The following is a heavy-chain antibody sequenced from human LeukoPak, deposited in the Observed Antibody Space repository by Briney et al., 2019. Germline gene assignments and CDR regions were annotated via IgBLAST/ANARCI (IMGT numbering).Heavy chain of an antibody. Sequence: PGGTPRLSCAASRFTFSSYWMTWVREAPGHGLEWLANIKEQGSEKYCVDFAEGRYTISRDNAKNSLYLQMNSLRAEDTAMYYCARGSTTVTHRGGFDSWGQGTLVTVSS. CDR3: ARGSTTVTHRGGFDS. J-gene: IGHJ4*02. CDR2: IKEQGSEK. V-gene: IGHV3-7*01. CDR1: RFTFSSYW. D-gene: IGHD4-17*01.